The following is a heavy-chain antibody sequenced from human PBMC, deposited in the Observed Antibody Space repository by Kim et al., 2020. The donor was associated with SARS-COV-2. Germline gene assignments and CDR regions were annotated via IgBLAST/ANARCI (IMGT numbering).Heavy chain of an antibody. CDR3: ERRQPSSSIAIPPAHAFAI. J-gene: IGHJ3*02. CDR2: IYYSGST. CDR1: GGSISSSSYY. V-gene: IGHV4-39*01. Sequence: SETLSLTCTVSGGSISSSSYYWGWIRQPPGKGLEWIGSIYYSGSTYYNPSLKSRVTISVDTSKNQFSLKLSSVTAADTAVYYCERRQPSSSIAIPPAHAFAIWGQGTMVTVSS. D-gene: IGHD6-6*01.